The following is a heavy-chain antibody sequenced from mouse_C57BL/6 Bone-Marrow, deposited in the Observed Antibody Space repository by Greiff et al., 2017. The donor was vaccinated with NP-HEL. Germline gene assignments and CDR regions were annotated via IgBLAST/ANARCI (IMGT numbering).Heavy chain of an antibody. CDR3: AREYGG. Sequence: EVQLQQSGPELVKPGASVKISCKASGYTFTDYYMNWVKQSHGKSLEWIGDINPNNGGTRYNQKFKGKATLTVDKSSSTAYMGLRSLTSEDSAVYYCAREYGGWGQGTLVTVSA. D-gene: IGHD1-1*02. J-gene: IGHJ3*01. CDR1: GYTFTDYY. V-gene: IGHV1-26*01. CDR2: INPNNGGT.